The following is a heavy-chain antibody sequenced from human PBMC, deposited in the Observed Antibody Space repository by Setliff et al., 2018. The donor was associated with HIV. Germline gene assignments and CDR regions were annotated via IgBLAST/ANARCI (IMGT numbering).Heavy chain of an antibody. Sequence: PSETLSLTCTVSGGSITSADYYWTWIRQPAGKGLEWIGRFSVPGTTNYSPSFKSRLTIWVDMSKNQFSLKLNSVTAADTAVYYCARRKGGYGLDVWGQGTTVTVSS. CDR3: ARRKGGYGLDV. V-gene: IGHV4-61*02. D-gene: IGHD3-16*01. J-gene: IGHJ6*02. CDR2: FSVPGTT. CDR1: GGSITSADYY.